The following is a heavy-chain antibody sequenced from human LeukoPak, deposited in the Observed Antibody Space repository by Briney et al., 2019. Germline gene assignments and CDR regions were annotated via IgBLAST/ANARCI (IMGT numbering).Heavy chain of an antibody. V-gene: IGHV4-59*01. CDR2: IYYTGNT. D-gene: IGHD2-15*01. J-gene: IGHJ4*02. CDR3: ARGRVAYSAYYFDY. CDR1: GDSITNYF. Sequence: PSETLSLTCTVSGDSITNYFWSWIQQPPGKGLEWIGYIYYTGNTNYKPSLKSRVTMSVDTSTNQFSLRLRSVTAADTAVYYCARGRVAYSAYYFDYWGRGTLVTVSS.